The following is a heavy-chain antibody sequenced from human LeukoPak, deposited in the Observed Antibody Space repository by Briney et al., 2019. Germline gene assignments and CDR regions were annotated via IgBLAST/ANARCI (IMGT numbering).Heavy chain of an antibody. J-gene: IGHJ3*02. V-gene: IGHV3-30*02. CDR2: IRYDGSNK. CDR1: GFTFKSYG. CDR3: AKESSLSAGTPWDAFDI. Sequence: GGSLRLSCAASGFTFKSYGMHWVRQAPGKGLEWVAFIRYDGSNKYYADSVKGRFTISRDNSKNTLYLQMNSLRAEDTAVYYCAKESSLSAGTPWDAFDIWGQGTMVTVSS. D-gene: IGHD3-10*01.